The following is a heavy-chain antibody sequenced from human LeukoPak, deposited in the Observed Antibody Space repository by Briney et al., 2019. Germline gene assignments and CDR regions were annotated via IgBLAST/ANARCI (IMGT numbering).Heavy chain of an antibody. CDR1: GYTFINYG. Sequence: ASVKVSCKASGYTFINYGISWVRQAPGQGLEWMGWTNPYNDNTKYTQSLQGRVTMTTDTSTGTAYMELRSLRSDDTAIYYCARDLREIISVAGFDPWGQGTLVTVSS. D-gene: IGHD6-19*01. CDR2: TNPYNDNT. V-gene: IGHV1-18*01. J-gene: IGHJ5*02. CDR3: ARDLREIISVAGFDP.